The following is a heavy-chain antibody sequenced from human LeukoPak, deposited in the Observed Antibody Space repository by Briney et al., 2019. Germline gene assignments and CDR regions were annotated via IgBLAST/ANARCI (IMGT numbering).Heavy chain of an antibody. CDR1: GYTFTGYY. J-gene: IGHJ6*03. Sequence: ASVKVSCKASGYTFTGYYMHWVRQAPGQGLEWMGWINPDSGGTNYAQKFQGRVTMTRDTSISTAYMELSRLRSDDTAVYYCARDVPGDYDILTGYYYYYYMDVWGKGTTDTVSS. V-gene: IGHV1-2*02. CDR3: ARDVPGDYDILTGYYYYYYMDV. CDR2: INPDSGGT. D-gene: IGHD3-9*01.